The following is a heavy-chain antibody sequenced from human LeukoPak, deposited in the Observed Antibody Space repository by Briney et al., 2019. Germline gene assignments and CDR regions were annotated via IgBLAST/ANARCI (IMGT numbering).Heavy chain of an antibody. CDR3: ARAVEDSVVPAAIALGNWFDP. V-gene: IGHV1-3*01. CDR2: INAGNGNT. J-gene: IGHJ5*02. D-gene: IGHD2-2*02. Sequence: GASVKVSCKASGYTFTIYAMHWVRQAPGQGLEWMGWINAGNGNTKYSQKFQGRVTITRDTSASTAYMELSSLRSEDTAVYYCARAVEDSVVPAAIALGNWFDPWGQGTLVTVSS. CDR1: GYTFTIYA.